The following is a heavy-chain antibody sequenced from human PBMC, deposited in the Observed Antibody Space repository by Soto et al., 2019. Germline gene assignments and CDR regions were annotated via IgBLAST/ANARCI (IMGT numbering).Heavy chain of an antibody. J-gene: IGHJ4*02. V-gene: IGHV3-74*01. CDR3: GRVDWNAGAD. CDR2: IRSGGDT. Sequence: EVWLAESGGGLVQPGGSLRLSCVASGLSFSDYWINWVRQAPGKGLIWVSGIRSGGDTDYADSVKGRFTISRDNAKNTVYLQMNNLRADDTAVYYCGRVDWNAGADWGQGTLVTVSS. D-gene: IGHD1-1*01. CDR1: GLSFSDYW.